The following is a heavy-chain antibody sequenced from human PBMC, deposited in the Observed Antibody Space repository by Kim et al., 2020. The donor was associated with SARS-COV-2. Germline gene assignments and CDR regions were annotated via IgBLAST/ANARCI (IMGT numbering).Heavy chain of an antibody. V-gene: IGHV1-3*04. D-gene: IGHD3-9*01. Sequence: ASVKVSCKTSGYTFTNYAMHWVRQAPGQRLEWMGWINTGNGNTKYSQKFQGRVTITRDTSASTAYMELSSLRSEDTAVYYCARASGIWFYYDYWGQGTLV. CDR1: GYTFTNYA. CDR3: ARASGIWFYYDY. J-gene: IGHJ4*02. CDR2: INTGNGNT.